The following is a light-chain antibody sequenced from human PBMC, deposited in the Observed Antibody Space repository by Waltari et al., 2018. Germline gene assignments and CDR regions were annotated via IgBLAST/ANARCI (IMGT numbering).Light chain of an antibody. J-gene: IGKJ4*02. V-gene: IGKV4-1*01. CDR2: WAS. CDR3: QQYYSTPPT. Sequence: DIVMTQSPDSLAVSLGERATIHCKSSQRVLFTSNNKNYLAWYQQKSGQPPKLLMYWASTRESGVPDRFSGSGSGTDFTLTISSLQAEDVAGYYCQQYYSTPPTFGGGTKVEIK. CDR1: QRVLFTSNNKNY.